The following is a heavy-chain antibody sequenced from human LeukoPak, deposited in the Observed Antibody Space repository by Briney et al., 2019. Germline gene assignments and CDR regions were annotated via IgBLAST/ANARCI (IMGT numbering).Heavy chain of an antibody. V-gene: IGHV1-2*02. CDR2: INPNSGGT. D-gene: IGHD2-2*01. CDR1: GYSFTGYH. CDR3: ARRSSTHAFDI. Sequence: ASAKVSCKASGYSFTGYHMYWVRQAPGQGLEWIGWINPNSGGTNYAQKFQGRVTMTRDTSISAVYMELSGLRSDDTAIYFCARRSSTHAFDIWGQGTMVTVSS. J-gene: IGHJ3*02.